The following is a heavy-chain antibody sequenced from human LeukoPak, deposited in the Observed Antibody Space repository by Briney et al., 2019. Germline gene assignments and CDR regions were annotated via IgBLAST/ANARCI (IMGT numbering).Heavy chain of an antibody. V-gene: IGHV1-46*03. CDR1: GYTFTNYY. CDR3: AREGYWEETGYATD. D-gene: IGHD2-2*01. Sequence: ASVKVSCKASGYTFTNYYMHWVRQDPRQGRERMGIINPSGGSTTYAQKFQGRVTMTRDTSTSTVYMTLSRLTYEGTTVYYCAREGYWEETGYATDWGQGSMVAVSS. J-gene: IGHJ4*02. CDR2: INPSGGST.